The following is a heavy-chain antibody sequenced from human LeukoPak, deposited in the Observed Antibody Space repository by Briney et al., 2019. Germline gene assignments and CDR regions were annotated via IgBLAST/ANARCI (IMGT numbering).Heavy chain of an antibody. CDR3: ATGWEVGSGYFDY. CDR1: GYTFTGYY. V-gene: IGHV1-69-2*01. Sequence: ASVKVSCKASGYTFTGYYMHWVRQAPGEGLEWMGLVDPEDGETIYAEKFQGRVTITADTSTDTAYMELSSLRSEDTAVYYCATGWEVGSGYFDYWGQGTLVTVSS. D-gene: IGHD1-26*01. J-gene: IGHJ4*02. CDR2: VDPEDGET.